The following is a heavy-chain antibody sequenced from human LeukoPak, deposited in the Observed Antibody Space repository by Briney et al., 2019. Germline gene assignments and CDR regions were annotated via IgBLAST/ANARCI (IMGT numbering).Heavy chain of an antibody. CDR3: ARSSPYYYDSSGYYDY. V-gene: IGHV4-59*11. D-gene: IGHD3-22*01. Sequence: SETLSLTCTVSGVSISSHYWSWLRQPPGKGPEWIGYIYYSGSTNYTPSLKSRVTISVDTSKNQLSLKLSSVTAADTAVYYCARSSPYYYDSSGYYDYWGQGTLVTVSS. CDR1: GVSISSHY. J-gene: IGHJ4*02. CDR2: IYYSGST.